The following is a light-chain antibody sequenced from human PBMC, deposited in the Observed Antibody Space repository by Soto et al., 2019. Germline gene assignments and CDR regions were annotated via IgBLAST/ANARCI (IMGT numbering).Light chain of an antibody. Sequence: DIQMTQSPYTLSGSVGDRVTITCRASQTISSWLAWYQQKPGKAPKLLIYKASTLKSGVPSRFSGSGSGTDFTPTISSLQPEDFATYYCQQSYNTLGTFGQGTKVDIK. CDR3: QQSYNTLGT. J-gene: IGKJ1*01. V-gene: IGKV1-5*03. CDR2: KAS. CDR1: QTISSW.